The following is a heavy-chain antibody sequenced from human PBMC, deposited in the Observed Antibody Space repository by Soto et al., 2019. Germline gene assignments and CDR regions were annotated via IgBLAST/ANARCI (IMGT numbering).Heavy chain of an antibody. CDR2: IYTSGST. CDR1: GGSISGYY. Sequence: PPETLSLTCPVSGGSISGYYWRWIRQPAGKGLEWIGRIYTSGSTNYNPSLKSRVTMSVDTSKNQFSLKLSSVTAADTAVYYCARERVAIPLRWLGESYYYYYYVMDVWGQGTTVTVS. D-gene: IGHD3-10*01. J-gene: IGHJ6*02. CDR3: ARERVAIPLRWLGESYYYYYYVMDV. V-gene: IGHV4-4*07.